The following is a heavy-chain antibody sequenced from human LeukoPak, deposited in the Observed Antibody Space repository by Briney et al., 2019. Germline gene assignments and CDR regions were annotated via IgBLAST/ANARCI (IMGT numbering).Heavy chain of an antibody. V-gene: IGHV4-39*01. CDR3: ATGGNIAVAGVLH. Sequence: PSETLSLTCTVSGGSISSSSYYWGWIRQPPGKGLEWVGSIHDNDNTHYNPSLKSRVTISVDTSKNQCSLSMRSVTAADSAVYYCATGGNIAVAGVLHWGQGALVTVSS. D-gene: IGHD6-19*01. CDR1: GGSISSSSYY. J-gene: IGHJ4*02. CDR2: IHDNDNT.